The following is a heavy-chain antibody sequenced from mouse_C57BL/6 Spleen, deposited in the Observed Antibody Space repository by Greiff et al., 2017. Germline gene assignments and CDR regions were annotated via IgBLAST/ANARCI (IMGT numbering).Heavy chain of an antibody. CDR3: ACYYGSSHWYFDV. V-gene: IGHV5-17*01. Sequence: EVKLVESGGGLVKPGGSLKLSCAASGFTFSDYGMHWVRQAPEKGLEWVAYISSGSSTIYYADTVKGRFTISRDNAKNTLFLQMTSLRSEDTAMYYCACYYGSSHWYFDVWGTGTTVTVSS. CDR1: GFTFSDYG. D-gene: IGHD1-1*01. CDR2: ISSGSSTI. J-gene: IGHJ1*03.